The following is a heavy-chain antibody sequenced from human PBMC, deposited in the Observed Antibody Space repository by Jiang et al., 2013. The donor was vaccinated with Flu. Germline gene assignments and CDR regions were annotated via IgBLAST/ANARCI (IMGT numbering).Heavy chain of an antibody. CDR3: AKDSHFTVTWYDAWGLFDL. V-gene: IGHV3-23*04. Sequence: QLVESGGGLVQPGGSLRLSCAASGFTFSSYAMSWVRQAPGKGLEWVSAISGSGGSTYYADSVKGRFTISRDNSKNTLYLQMNSLRAEDTAVYYCAKDSHFTVTWYDAWGLFDLWGRGTLVTVSS. J-gene: IGHJ2*01. D-gene: IGHD4-17*01. CDR2: ISGSGGST. CDR1: GFTFSSYA.